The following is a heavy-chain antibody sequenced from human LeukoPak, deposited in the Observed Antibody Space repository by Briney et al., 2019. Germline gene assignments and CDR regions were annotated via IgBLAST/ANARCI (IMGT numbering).Heavy chain of an antibody. Sequence: PGGSLRLSCAASGFTFSDYAMSWVRQAPGKGLEWVSAISGSGSSTWYADSVKGRFTISRDNSMNTVLLQMGSLRADDTTVYYCAKGSSSVRPYYFDSWGRGILVAVSS. V-gene: IGHV3-23*01. D-gene: IGHD6-6*01. J-gene: IGHJ4*02. CDR1: GFTFSDYA. CDR2: ISGSGSST. CDR3: AKGSSSVRPYYFDS.